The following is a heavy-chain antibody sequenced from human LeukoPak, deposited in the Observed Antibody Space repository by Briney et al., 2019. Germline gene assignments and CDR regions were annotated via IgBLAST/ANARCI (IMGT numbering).Heavy chain of an antibody. CDR2: IYTSGST. J-gene: IGHJ6*03. CDR3: ARDYPENSSSWYYQGYYYYYMDV. V-gene: IGHV4-61*02. CDR1: GGSISSGSYY. D-gene: IGHD6-13*01. Sequence: SQTLSLTCTVSGGSISSGSYYWSWIRQPAGKGLEWIGRIYTSGSTNYNPSLKSLVSISVDTSKNQFSLKLSSVTAADTAVYYCARDYPENSSSWYYQGYYYYYMDVWGKGTTVTVSS.